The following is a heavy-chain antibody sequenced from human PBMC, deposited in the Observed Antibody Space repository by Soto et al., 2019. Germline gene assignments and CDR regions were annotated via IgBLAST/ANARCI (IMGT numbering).Heavy chain of an antibody. CDR1: GFTFSDYA. D-gene: IGHD6-19*01. J-gene: IGHJ4*02. CDR3: AKGGRQWLVTSDFNY. CDR2: VSHDGRNT. Sequence: VQLVESGGGVVQPGRSLRLSCAASGFTFSDYAMHWVRQAPGKGLEWVAVVSHDGRNTHSADAVKGRFTISRDSCKNTVSLEMTSLRAEDTAVYYCAKGGRQWLVTSDFNYWGQGALVTVSS. V-gene: IGHV3-30*18.